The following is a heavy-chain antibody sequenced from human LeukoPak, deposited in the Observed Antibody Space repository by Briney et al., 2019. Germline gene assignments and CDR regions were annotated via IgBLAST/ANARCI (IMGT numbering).Heavy chain of an antibody. CDR3: ARGSHSSNRFDP. Sequence: GASVKVSCKASGYTFTSYYIHWVRQAPGQGLEWMGIINASGGSTSYAQKFQGRVTMTRDMSTTTVYMELSSLRSEDTAVYYCARGSHSSNRFDPWGQGTLVTVSS. CDR1: GYTFTSYY. CDR2: INASGGST. J-gene: IGHJ5*02. D-gene: IGHD6-13*01. V-gene: IGHV1-46*01.